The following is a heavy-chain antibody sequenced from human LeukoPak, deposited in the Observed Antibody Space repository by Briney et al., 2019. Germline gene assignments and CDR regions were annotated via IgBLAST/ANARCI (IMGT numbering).Heavy chain of an antibody. D-gene: IGHD3-22*01. J-gene: IGHJ3*02. CDR1: GFTFNNYA. Sequence: GGSLRLSCAASGFTFNNYAMSWVRQAPGKGLEWVSAISGSGGSTYYPGSVKGRFTISRENAKNSLYLQMNSLRAGDTAVYYCATTNYYDAENAFDIWGQGTMVTVSS. CDR3: ATTNYYDAENAFDI. CDR2: ISGSGGST. V-gene: IGHV3-23*01.